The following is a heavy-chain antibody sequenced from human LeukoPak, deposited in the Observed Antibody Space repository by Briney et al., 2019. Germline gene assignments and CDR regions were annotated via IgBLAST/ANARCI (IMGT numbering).Heavy chain of an antibody. CDR3: ARGWGGATFDY. V-gene: IGHV4-39*07. CDR1: GGSISSSSYY. CDR2: IYYSGST. Sequence: SGTLSLTCTVSGGSISSSSYYWGWIRQPPGKGLEWIGSIYYSGSTYYNPSLKSRVTISVDTSKNQFSLKLSSVTAADTAVYYCARGWGGATFDYWGQGTLVTVSS. J-gene: IGHJ4*02. D-gene: IGHD1-26*01.